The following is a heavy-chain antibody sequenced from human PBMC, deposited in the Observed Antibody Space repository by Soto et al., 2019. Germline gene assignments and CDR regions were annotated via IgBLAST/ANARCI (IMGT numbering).Heavy chain of an antibody. V-gene: IGHV3-48*01. Sequence: GGCLRLACAASGFTSSSLSMNWVRQAPGKGLEWVSYISSSSSTIYYADSVRGRFTISRDNAKNSLSLQMNRLRAEDTAVYYCARDSNYHSSSGYGVLAYWGQGNLVSVS. CDR2: ISSSSSTI. D-gene: IGHD3-22*01. CDR3: ARDSNYHSSSGYGVLAY. CDR1: GFTSSSLS. J-gene: IGHJ4*02.